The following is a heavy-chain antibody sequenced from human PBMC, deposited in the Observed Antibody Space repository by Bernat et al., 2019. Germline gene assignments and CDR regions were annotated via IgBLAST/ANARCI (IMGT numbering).Heavy chain of an antibody. V-gene: IGHV3-30-3*01. CDR2: ISYDGSNK. CDR1: GFTFSSYA. D-gene: IGHD6-13*01. Sequence: VQLLESGGGVVQPGRSLRLSCAASGFTFSSYAMHWVRQAPGKGLEWVAVISYDGSNKYYADSVKGRFTISRDNSKNTLYLQMNSLRAEDTAVYYCARGGQQLAHDAFDIWGQGTMVTVSS. CDR3: ARGGQQLAHDAFDI. J-gene: IGHJ3*02.